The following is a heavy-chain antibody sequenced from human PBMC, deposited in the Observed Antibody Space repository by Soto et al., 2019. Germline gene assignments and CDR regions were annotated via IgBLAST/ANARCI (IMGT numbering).Heavy chain of an antibody. CDR2: IIPIFGTA. V-gene: IGHV1-69*12. CDR1: GGTLSSYA. J-gene: IGHJ1*01. CDR3: ASDRGYSSPEYFQH. D-gene: IGHD6-13*01. Sequence: QVQLVQSGAEVKKPGSSVKVSCKASGGTLSSYAISGVRQAPGQGLEWMGGIIPIFGTANYAQKFQGRVTITADESTSTAYRDLSSLRSEDTAVYYCASDRGYSSPEYFQHWGQGTLVTVSS.